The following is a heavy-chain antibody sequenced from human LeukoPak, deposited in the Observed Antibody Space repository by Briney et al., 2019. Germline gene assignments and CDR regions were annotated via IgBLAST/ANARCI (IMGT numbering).Heavy chain of an antibody. J-gene: IGHJ4*02. CDR3: VRDYMIAVGPIDY. D-gene: IGHD3-22*01. V-gene: IGHV3-74*01. Sequence: GGSLRLSCAASGFTFSSYWMHWVRQAPGKGLVWVSYIKSDGSSTDYADSVKGRFTISRDNAKKTLYLQMNSLRAEDTAVYYCVRDYMIAVGPIDYWGQGTLVTVSS. CDR1: GFTFSSYW. CDR2: IKSDGSST.